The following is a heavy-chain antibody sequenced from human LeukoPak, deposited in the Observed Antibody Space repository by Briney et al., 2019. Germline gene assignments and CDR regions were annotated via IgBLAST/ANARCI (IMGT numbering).Heavy chain of an antibody. J-gene: IGHJ4*02. CDR3: ARDAPMTTIAGGVEY. D-gene: IGHD5-24*01. CDR2: ISAYNGNI. CDR1: GYTFTSYG. Sequence: ASVKVSCKASGYTFTSYGISWVRQAPGQGLEWMGWISAYNGNIHYAQNLQGRVTMTTDTSTSTAYMELRSLRSDDTAVYCCARDAPMTTIAGGVEYWGQGTLVTVSS. V-gene: IGHV1-18*01.